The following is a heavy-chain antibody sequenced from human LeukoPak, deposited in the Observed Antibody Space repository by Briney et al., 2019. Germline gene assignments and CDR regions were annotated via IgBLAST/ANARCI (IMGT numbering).Heavy chain of an antibody. CDR2: IFSNDEK. D-gene: IGHD2-21*02. J-gene: IGHJ4*02. CDR1: GFSLGSARRG. CDR3: ARHYVVVTASSFDY. Sequence: MESGPTLANPTETLTLTCTVSGFSLGSARRGVSWIRQPPGKALEWLSHIFSNDEKSYSTSLKSRLTISKDTSKSQVVLTMTNMDPVDTATYYCARHYVVVTASSFDYWGQGTLVTVSS. V-gene: IGHV2-26*01.